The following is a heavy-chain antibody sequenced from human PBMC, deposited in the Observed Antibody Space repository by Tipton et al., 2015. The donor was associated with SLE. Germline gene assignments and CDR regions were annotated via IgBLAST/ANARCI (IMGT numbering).Heavy chain of an antibody. V-gene: IGHV1-18*01. J-gene: IGHJ5*02. CDR1: GYTFTTYG. CDR3: ARGLLDYSNSRYFDA. CDR2: ISAYNGHT. Sequence: QLVQSGPEVKKPGASVKVSCKASGYTFTTYGISWVRQAPGQGLEWMGWISAYNGHTNYAQKLQDRVTLTTDTSTSTAYMELRSLRSDDTAVYYCARGLLDYSNSRYFDAWDQGTLVTVSS. D-gene: IGHD4-11*01.